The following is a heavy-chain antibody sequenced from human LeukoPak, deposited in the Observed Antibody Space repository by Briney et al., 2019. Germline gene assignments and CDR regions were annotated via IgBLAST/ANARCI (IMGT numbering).Heavy chain of an antibody. CDR2: ISSSSSYT. D-gene: IGHD3-10*01. CDR3: ASYASGLRY. CDR1: GFTFSDYY. V-gene: IGHV3-11*03. J-gene: IGHJ4*02. Sequence: GGSLRLSCAASGFTFSDYYMSWIRQAPGKGLEWVSYISSSSSYTNYADSVKGRFTISRDNAKSSLYLRMNSLRAEDTAVYYCASYASGLRYWGQGTLVTVSS.